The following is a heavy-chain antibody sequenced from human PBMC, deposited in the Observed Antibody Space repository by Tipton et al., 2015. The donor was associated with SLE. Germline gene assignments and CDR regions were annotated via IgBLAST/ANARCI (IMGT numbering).Heavy chain of an antibody. CDR3: ARGGVTTNWYFDL. V-gene: IGHV3-21*01. Sequence: SLRLSCAASGFTFSSYSMNWVRQAPGKGLEWVSSISSSSSYIYYADSVKGRFTISRDNSKNTLYLQMNSLRAEDTAVYYCARGGVTTNWYFDLWGRGTLVTVSS. J-gene: IGHJ2*01. CDR2: ISSSSSYI. D-gene: IGHD4-11*01. CDR1: GFTFSSYS.